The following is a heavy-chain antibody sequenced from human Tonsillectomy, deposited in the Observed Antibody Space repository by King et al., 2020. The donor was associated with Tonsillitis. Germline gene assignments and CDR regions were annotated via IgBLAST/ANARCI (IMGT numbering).Heavy chain of an antibody. V-gene: IGHV4-59*08. Sequence: QLQESGPGLVKPSETLSLTCTVSGGSISSYYWSWIRQPPGKGLEWIGYIYYSGSTNYNPSLKSRVTISVDTSKNQFSLKPSSVTAADTAVYYCARHGDDYGDFWYFDLWGRGTLVTVSS. CDR2: IYYSGST. CDR1: GGSISSYY. D-gene: IGHD4-17*01. J-gene: IGHJ2*01. CDR3: ARHGDDYGDFWYFDL.